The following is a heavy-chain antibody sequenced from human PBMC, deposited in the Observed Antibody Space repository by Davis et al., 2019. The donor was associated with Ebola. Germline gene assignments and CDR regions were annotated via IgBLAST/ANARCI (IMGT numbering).Heavy chain of an antibody. V-gene: IGHV3-21*04. Sequence: GEFLKIFCAASGFTFSSYSMNWVRQAPGKGLEWVSSISSSSSYIYYADSVKGRFTISRDNSKNTLYLQMNSLRAEDTAVYYCARYGARYGARHDAFDIWGQGTMITVSS. J-gene: IGHJ3*02. CDR1: GFTFSSYS. CDR3: ARYGARYGARHDAFDI. CDR2: ISSSSSYI. D-gene: IGHD1-26*01.